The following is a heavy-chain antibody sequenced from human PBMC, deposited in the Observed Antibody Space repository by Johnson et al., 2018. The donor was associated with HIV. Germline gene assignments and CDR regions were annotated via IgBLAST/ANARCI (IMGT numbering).Heavy chain of an antibody. V-gene: IGHV3-53*01. Sequence: EVQLVESGGGLIQPGGSLRLSCAASGFTVSSNYMTWVRQAPGTGLEWVSVIYGADRTFYADSVMGRFTISGDTSKNTLRLQMNSLRAEDTALYYCARGINTVTTSGDAFDIWGQGTMVTVSS. CDR3: ARGINTVTTSGDAFDI. CDR2: IYGADRT. J-gene: IGHJ3*02. CDR1: GFTVSSNY. D-gene: IGHD4-11*01.